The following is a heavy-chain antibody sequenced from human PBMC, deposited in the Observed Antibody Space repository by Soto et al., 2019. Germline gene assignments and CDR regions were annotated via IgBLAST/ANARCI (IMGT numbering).Heavy chain of an antibody. D-gene: IGHD2-21*01. CDR3: ARVGPYCGGDFDY. Sequence: SETLSLTCTVSGYSIRNGYYWGWIRQPPGKGLEWIGTTYHSGSTYYYPSLKSRVTISVDASENHFSLKLSSVTAADTAVYYCARVGPYCGGDFDYWGQGALVTVSS. V-gene: IGHV4-38-2*02. CDR2: TYHSGST. J-gene: IGHJ4*02. CDR1: GYSIRNGYY.